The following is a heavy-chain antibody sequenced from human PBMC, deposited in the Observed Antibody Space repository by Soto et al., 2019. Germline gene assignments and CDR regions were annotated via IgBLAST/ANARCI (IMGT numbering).Heavy chain of an antibody. J-gene: IGHJ5*02. CDR1: DKSISKDIW. D-gene: IGHD3-3*01. V-gene: IGHV4-4*02. Sequence: SETLSLTCVVSDKSISKDIWWNWVRQPPGQGLEWIGEVHHTKGALYNPALRSRVTVSADLFNSKIFLEVHSLGAADTAVYYCARDDTIFGVVSTWFDPWGQGTLVTVSS. CDR2: VHHTKGA. CDR3: ARDDTIFGVVSTWFDP.